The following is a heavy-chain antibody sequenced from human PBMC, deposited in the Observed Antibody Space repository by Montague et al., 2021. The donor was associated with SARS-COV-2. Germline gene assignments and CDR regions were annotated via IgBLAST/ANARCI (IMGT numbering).Heavy chain of an antibody. CDR1: GVSISSSGYY. D-gene: IGHD3-3*01. CDR2: IYYSGST. CDR3: ASLPRITIFGVVIHFDY. J-gene: IGHJ4*02. V-gene: IGHV4-39*01. Sequence: SETLSLTCTVSGVSISSSGYYWGWIRQPPGKGLEWIGSIYYSGSTYYNPSLKSRVTISVDTSKNQFSLKLSSVTAADTAVYYCASLPRITIFGVVIHFDYWGQGTLVTVSS.